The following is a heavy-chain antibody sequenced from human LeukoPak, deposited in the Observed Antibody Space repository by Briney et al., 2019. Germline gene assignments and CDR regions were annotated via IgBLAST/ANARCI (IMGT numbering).Heavy chain of an antibody. Sequence: GASVEVSCKASGYTFTGYYMHWVRQAPGQGLEWMGWINPNSGGTNYAQKFQGRVTMTRDTSISTAYMELSRLRSDDTAVYYCARAYPPGSSSFDYWGQGTLVTVSS. D-gene: IGHD3-16*01. J-gene: IGHJ4*02. CDR3: ARAYPPGSSSFDY. CDR1: GYTFTGYY. V-gene: IGHV1-2*02. CDR2: INPNSGGT.